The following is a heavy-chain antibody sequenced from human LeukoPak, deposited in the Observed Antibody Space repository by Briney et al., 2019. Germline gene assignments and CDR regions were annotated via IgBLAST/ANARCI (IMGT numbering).Heavy chain of an antibody. CDR1: GYDFTSAG. CDR3: ARAGSGSGWYFDY. D-gene: IGHD6-19*01. Sequence: VASVKVSCKASGYDFTSAGITWVRRAPGQGLEWMGWISPYNGNTRYAQKFQGRVAMTTDTSTTTAYMELRGLRFNDTAVYYCARAGSGSGWYFDYWGQGTLVTVSS. V-gene: IGHV1-18*01. J-gene: IGHJ4*02. CDR2: ISPYNGNT.